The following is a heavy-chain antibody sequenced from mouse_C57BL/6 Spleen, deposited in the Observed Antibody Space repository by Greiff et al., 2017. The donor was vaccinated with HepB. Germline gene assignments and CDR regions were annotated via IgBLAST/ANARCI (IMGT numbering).Heavy chain of an antibody. J-gene: IGHJ4*01. D-gene: IGHD4-1*01. CDR2: IRNKANGYTT. V-gene: IGHV7-3*01. CDR3: ARPNSYAMDY. Sequence: EVMLVESGGGLVQPGGSLSLSCAASGFTFTDYYMSWVRQPPGKALEWLGFIRNKANGYTTEYSASVKGRFTISRDNSQSILYLQMNALRAEDSATYYCARPNSYAMDYWGQGTSVTVSS. CDR1: GFTFTDYY.